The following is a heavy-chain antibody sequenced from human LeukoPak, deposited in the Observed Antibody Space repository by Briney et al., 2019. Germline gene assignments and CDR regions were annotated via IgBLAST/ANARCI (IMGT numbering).Heavy chain of an antibody. J-gene: IGHJ6*03. V-gene: IGHV4-39*07. D-gene: IGHD2-15*01. CDR1: GGSISSISYY. CDR2: IYYSGST. CDR3: ARERLYCSGGSCYYYYYYMDV. Sequence: PSETLSLTCTVSGGSISSISYYWGWIRQPPGKGLEWIGSIYYSGSTYYNPSLKSRVTISVDTSKNQFSLKLSSVTAADTAVYYCARERLYCSGGSCYYYYYYMDVWGKGTTVTVSS.